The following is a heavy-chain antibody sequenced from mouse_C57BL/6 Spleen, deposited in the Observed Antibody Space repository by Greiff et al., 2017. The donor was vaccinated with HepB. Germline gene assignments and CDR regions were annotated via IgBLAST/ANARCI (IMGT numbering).Heavy chain of an antibody. J-gene: IGHJ4*01. D-gene: IGHD2-4*01. CDR1: GFNIKDDY. CDR2: FDPENGDT. V-gene: IGHV14-4*01. Sequence: SGAEHVRPGASVKSSCTASGFNIKDDYMHWVKQRPEQGLEWIGWFDPENGDTEYASKFQGKATITAEASSNTAYLQLSSLTTEVTAVYCCTKGLRVMGYWSGGSSVNV. CDR3: TKGLRVMGY.